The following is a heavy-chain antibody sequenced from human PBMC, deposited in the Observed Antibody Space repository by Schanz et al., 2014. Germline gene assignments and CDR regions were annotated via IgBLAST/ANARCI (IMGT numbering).Heavy chain of an antibody. D-gene: IGHD3-10*01. CDR3: ARWFLIRGVILDS. CDR1: GFTFSAYA. Sequence: VQLVESGGGVVQPGRSLRLSCAASGFTFSAYAMTWVRQIPGKGLEWVSAISASGGTTYYADSVKGRFTISRDNSRDTVYLQMNSLRADDTAMYYCARWFLIRGVILDSWGQGTLVTVSS. CDR2: ISASGGTT. V-gene: IGHV3-23*04. J-gene: IGHJ4*02.